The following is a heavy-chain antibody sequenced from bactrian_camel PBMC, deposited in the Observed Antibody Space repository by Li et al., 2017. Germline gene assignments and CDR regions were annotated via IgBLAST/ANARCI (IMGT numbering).Heavy chain of an antibody. Sequence: VQLVESGGGSAEPGGSLRLSCSASGFTFSNYWIYWARQAPGKGLEWVSTTPSGGETTYYAESVKGRFTISRDNAKNTLSLLLNSLKTEDTAMYYCTKADGGGRYDFSYWGQGTQVTVS. D-gene: IGHD6*01. CDR3: TKADGGGRYDFSY. V-gene: IGHV3S1*01. CDR1: GFTFSNYW. CDR2: TPSGGETT. J-gene: IGHJ6*01.